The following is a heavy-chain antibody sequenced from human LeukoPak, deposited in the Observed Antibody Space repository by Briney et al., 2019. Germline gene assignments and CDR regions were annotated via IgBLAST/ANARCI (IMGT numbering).Heavy chain of an antibody. V-gene: IGHV1-18*01. CDR3: ARGYCSGGSCYSYYYGMDV. CDR2: ISAYNGNT. J-gene: IGHJ6*02. CDR1: GYTFTSYG. D-gene: IGHD2-15*01. Sequence: ASVKVSCKASGYTFTSYGISWVRQAPGQGLEWMGWISAYNGNTNYAQKFQGRVTMTRNTSISTAYMELSSLRSEDTAVYYCARGYCSGGSCYSYYYGMDVWGQGTTVTVSS.